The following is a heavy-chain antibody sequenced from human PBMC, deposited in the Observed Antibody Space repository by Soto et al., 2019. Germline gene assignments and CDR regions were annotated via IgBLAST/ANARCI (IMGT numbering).Heavy chain of an antibody. Sequence: GGSLRLSCAASGFTFSDYAMSWVRQAPGKGLEWVSAISASGASTYYAGSVKGRFTISRDNSKNTLYLQLSSLRAEGTAIYYCAKNPDIGSYYYFDYWGRGALVTVSS. V-gene: IGHV3-23*01. CDR1: GFTFSDYA. D-gene: IGHD1-26*01. CDR2: ISASGAST. J-gene: IGHJ4*02. CDR3: AKNPDIGSYYYFDY.